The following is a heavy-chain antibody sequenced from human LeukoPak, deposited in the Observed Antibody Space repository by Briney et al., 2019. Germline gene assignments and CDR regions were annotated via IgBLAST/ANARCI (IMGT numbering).Heavy chain of an antibody. CDR1: GFTFSSYS. CDR3: AREQLKYYYDSSGYSDY. CDR2: ISTSSSYI. D-gene: IGHD3-22*01. V-gene: IGHV3-21*01. J-gene: IGHJ4*02. Sequence: PGGSLRLSCAASGFTFSSYSMNWVRQAPGKGLEWVSSISTSSSYIYYADSVKGRFTISRDNAKNSLYLQMNSLRAEDTAVYYCAREQLKYYYDSSGYSDYWGQGTLVTVSS.